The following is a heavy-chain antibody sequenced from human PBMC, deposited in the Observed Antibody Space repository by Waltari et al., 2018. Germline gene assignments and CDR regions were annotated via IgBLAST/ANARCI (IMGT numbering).Heavy chain of an antibody. CDR2: INEDERGR. Sequence: EVQLVESGGGLVQPGGSLRLSCAASGFTLASYWTNWVRQAPGKGLEGVDNINEDERGRSVVDSVKGRFTISRDNAKNTLYLQMNSLRVEDTAVYYCARGRSETYRGGVFDIWGQGTMVTVSS. D-gene: IGHD1-26*01. J-gene: IGHJ3*02. CDR1: GFTLASYW. CDR3: ARGRSETYRGGVFDI. V-gene: IGHV3-7*01.